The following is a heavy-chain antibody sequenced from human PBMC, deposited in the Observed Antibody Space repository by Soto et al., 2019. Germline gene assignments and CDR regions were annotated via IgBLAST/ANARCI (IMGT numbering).Heavy chain of an antibody. Sequence: GGSLRLSCAASGFTFSSYGMHWVRQAPGKGLEWVAVISYDGSNKYYADSVKGRFTISRDNSKNTLYLQMNSLRAEDTAVYYCAKSLGPAAGTLYYYGMDVWGQGTTVTVSS. V-gene: IGHV3-30*18. CDR1: GFTFSSYG. CDR2: ISYDGSNK. D-gene: IGHD6-13*01. CDR3: AKSLGPAAGTLYYYGMDV. J-gene: IGHJ6*02.